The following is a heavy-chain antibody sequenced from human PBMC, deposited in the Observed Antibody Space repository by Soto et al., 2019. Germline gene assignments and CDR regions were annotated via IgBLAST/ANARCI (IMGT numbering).Heavy chain of an antibody. D-gene: IGHD1-26*01. CDR2: IYYSGST. J-gene: IGHJ4*02. CDR1: GGSISSGGYY. CDR3: ARVGGVGATALDD. V-gene: IGHV4-31*03. Sequence: PSETLSLTCTVSGGSISSGGYYWSWIRQHPGKGLEWIGYIYYSGSTYYNPSLKSRVTISVDTSKNQFSLKLSSVTAADTAVYYCARVGGVGATALDDWGQGTLVTVSS.